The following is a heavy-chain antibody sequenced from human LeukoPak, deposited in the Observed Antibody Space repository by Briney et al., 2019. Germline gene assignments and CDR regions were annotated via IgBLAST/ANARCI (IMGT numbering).Heavy chain of an antibody. J-gene: IGHJ6*03. CDR3: ARRGYCSGGSCYSAYYYYMDV. CDR2: IYPGDSDT. CDR1: GYSFTSYW. D-gene: IGHD2-15*01. Sequence: GESLKISCKGSGYSFTSYWIGWVRQMPGKGLEWMGIIYPGDSDTRYSPSFQGQVTISADNSISTAYLQWNSLKASDTAMYYCARRGYCSGGSCYSAYYYYMDVWGKGTTVTVSS. V-gene: IGHV5-51*01.